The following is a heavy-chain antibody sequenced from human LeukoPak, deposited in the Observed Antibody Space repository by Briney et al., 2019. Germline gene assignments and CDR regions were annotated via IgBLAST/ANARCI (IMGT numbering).Heavy chain of an antibody. CDR1: GGSFSGYY. V-gene: IGHV4-34*01. D-gene: IGHD5-12*01. CDR2: INHSGST. Sequence: SETLSLTCAVYGGSFSGYYWSWIRQPPGKGLEWIGEINHSGSTNYNPSLKSRVTISVDTSKNQFSLKLSSVTAADTAVYYCARDSATRLGNNWFDPWGQGTLVTVSS. CDR3: ARDSATRLGNNWFDP. J-gene: IGHJ5*02.